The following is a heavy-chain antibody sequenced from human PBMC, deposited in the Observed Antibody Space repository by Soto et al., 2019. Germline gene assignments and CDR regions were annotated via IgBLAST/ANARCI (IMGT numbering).Heavy chain of an antibody. CDR3: ARDYVDTAMVPYYYYGMDV. CDR2: INHSGST. V-gene: IGHV4-34*01. CDR1: GGSFSGYY. Sequence: SETLSLTCAVYGGSFSGYYWSWIRQPPGKGLEWIGEINHSGSTNYNPSLKSRVTISVDTSKNQFSLKLSSVTAADTAVYYCARDYVDTAMVPYYYYGMDVWGQGTTVTVSS. J-gene: IGHJ6*02. D-gene: IGHD5-18*01.